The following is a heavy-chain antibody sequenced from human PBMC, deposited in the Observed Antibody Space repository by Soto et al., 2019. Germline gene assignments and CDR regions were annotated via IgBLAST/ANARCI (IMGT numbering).Heavy chain of an antibody. J-gene: IGHJ5*02. CDR2: IYHIGSP. V-gene: IGHV4-31*03. CDR3: VRDRASDRSEHWFDT. CDR1: GRPVSSGGYY. D-gene: IGHD6-19*01. Sequence: QVQLQESGPGLVKPSQTLSLTCTVSGRPVSSGGYYWTWIRQHPGRGLEWIGYIYHIGSPSYNPSLEIRLTISLHTSKNQFTLNLTSVTAAHTAIYYSVRDRASDRSEHWFDTWGQGILVTVSS.